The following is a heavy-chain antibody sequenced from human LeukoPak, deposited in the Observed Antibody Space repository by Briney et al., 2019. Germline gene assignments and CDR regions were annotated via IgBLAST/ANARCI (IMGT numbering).Heavy chain of an antibody. CDR1: GFTFSNYS. D-gene: IGHD6-13*01. J-gene: IGHJ4*02. CDR3: ATEQVAAAGTVLDY. Sequence: GGSLRLSCAASGFTFSNYSMNWVRQAPGKGLEWVSSISSTSRYIYCADSLKGRFTISRDNTKNSLYLQMNSLRAEDTAVYYCATEQVAAAGTVLDYWGQGTLVTVSS. V-gene: IGHV3-21*01. CDR2: ISSTSRYI.